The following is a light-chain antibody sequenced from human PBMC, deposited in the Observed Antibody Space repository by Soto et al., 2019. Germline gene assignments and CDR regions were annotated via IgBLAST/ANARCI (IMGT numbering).Light chain of an antibody. CDR3: AAWDDSLDRPYV. Sequence: QSVLTQPPSASGTPGQRVTISCSGSSSNIGSNTVKWYQQLPGTAPKLLIYSNNQRPSGVPDRFSGSKSGTSASLAISGLQSEDEADYYCAAWDDSLDRPYVFGTGTKLTVL. CDR2: SNN. CDR1: SSNIGSNT. J-gene: IGLJ1*01. V-gene: IGLV1-44*01.